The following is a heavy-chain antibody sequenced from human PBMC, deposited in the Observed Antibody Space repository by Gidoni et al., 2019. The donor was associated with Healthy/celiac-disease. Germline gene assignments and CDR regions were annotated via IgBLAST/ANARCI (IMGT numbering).Heavy chain of an antibody. D-gene: IGHD6-13*01. CDR2: ISSSGSTI. V-gene: IGHV3-48*03. CDR1: GFTFSSYE. J-gene: IGHJ6*02. Sequence: EVQLVESGGGLVQPGGSLRLSCAASGFTFSSYEMNWVRQAPGKGLGWVSYISSSGSTIYYADSVKGRFTISRDNAKNSLYLQMNSLRAEDTAVYYCARLARYSSSWYGSGYYYYGMDVWGQGTTVTVSS. CDR3: ARLARYSSSWYGSGYYYYGMDV.